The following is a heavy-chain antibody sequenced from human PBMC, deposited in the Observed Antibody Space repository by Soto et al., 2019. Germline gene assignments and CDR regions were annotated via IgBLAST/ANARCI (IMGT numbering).Heavy chain of an antibody. Sequence: EVQLVESGGGLIQPGGSLRLSCAVSGFTVSNNYMSWVRQAPGKGLEGVSVIYSGGYTAYGDSVKGRFTISRDNSKNTLYPQIKALRPQDRAGFHWATGPGGGGYWGQGTLVTVSS. J-gene: IGHJ4*02. D-gene: IGHD3-10*01. V-gene: IGHV3-53*01. CDR3: ATGPGGGGY. CDR1: GFTVSNNY. CDR2: IYSGGYT.